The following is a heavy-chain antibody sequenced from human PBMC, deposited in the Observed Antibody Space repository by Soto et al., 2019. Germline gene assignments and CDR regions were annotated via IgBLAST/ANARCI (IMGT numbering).Heavy chain of an antibody. D-gene: IGHD1-26*01. Sequence: SETLSVTCTFSVGSISIHYWSWVRQAPGKGLEWIGHIYYRGSTNYNPSLRSRSTISVDTSKNQFSLKLNSVTTADAAVYYCARDGREASGMDVWGHGTKVTVSS. J-gene: IGHJ6*01. CDR1: VGSISIHY. V-gene: IGHV4-59*11. CDR3: ARDGREASGMDV. CDR2: IYYRGST.